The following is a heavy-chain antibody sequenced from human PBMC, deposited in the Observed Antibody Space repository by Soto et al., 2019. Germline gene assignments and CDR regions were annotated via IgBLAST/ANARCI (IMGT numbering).Heavy chain of an antibody. CDR2: IKSKTDGGTT. CDR3: TPGITGTTGD. J-gene: IGHJ3*01. V-gene: IGHV3-15*01. Sequence: EVHLVESGGGLVKPGGSLTLSCATSGLTFSNAWMNWVRQAPGKGLEWVGRIKSKTDGGTTDYAAPVKDRFTISRDDSKNTMFLQMNSLKTEDTAVYYCTPGITGTTGDWGHGTMVTVSS. CDR1: GLTFSNAW. D-gene: IGHD1-20*01.